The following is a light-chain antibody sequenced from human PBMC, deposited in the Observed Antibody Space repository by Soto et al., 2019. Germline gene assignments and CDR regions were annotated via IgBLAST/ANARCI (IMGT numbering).Light chain of an antibody. V-gene: IGKV3-20*01. CDR3: QHFGGTTFT. CDR1: QGIGST. J-gene: IGKJ5*01. Sequence: EIVVTKSPSALSVYPGERVTLSCRASQGIGSTLAWYQQKPGQAPSLLIYGASTRATGIPDRFSGSGSGTHFTLTISRLEPGDFAVYYCQHFGGTTFTFGQGTRLEI. CDR2: GAS.